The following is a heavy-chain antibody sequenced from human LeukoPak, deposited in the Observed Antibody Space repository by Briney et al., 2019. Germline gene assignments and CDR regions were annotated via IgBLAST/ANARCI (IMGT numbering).Heavy chain of an antibody. CDR2: INPNSGGT. J-gene: IGHJ5*02. V-gene: IGHV1-2*02. D-gene: IGHD3-10*01. CDR1: RYTFTGYY. Sequence: ASVKVSCKASRYTFTGYYMHWVRQAPGQRLEWMGWINPNSGGTNYAQKFQGRVTMTRDTSISTAYMELSRLRADDTDVYYCARDPLSEYYYGSGRENGFDPWGQGTLVTVSS. CDR3: ARDPLSEYYYGSGRENGFDP.